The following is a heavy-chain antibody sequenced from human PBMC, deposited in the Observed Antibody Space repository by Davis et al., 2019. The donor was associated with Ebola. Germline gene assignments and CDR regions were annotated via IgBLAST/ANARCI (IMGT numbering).Heavy chain of an antibody. CDR3: ASSSIAARPGYYYGMDV. CDR1: GFTFSSYA. CDR2: ISYDGSNK. V-gene: IGHV3-30-3*01. D-gene: IGHD6-6*01. J-gene: IGHJ6*02. Sequence: PGGSLRLSCAASGFTFSSYAMHWVRQAPGKGLEWVAVISYDGSNKYYADSVKGRFTISRDNAKNSLYLQMNSLRAEDTAVYYCASSSIAARPGYYYGMDVWGQGTTVTVSS.